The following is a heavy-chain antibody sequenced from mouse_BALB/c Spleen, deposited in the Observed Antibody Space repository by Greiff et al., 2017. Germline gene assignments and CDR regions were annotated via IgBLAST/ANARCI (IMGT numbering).Heavy chain of an antibody. D-gene: IGHD1-1*01. V-gene: IGHV1-62-2*01. CDR1: GYTFTEYT. Sequence: VQLQQSGAELVKPGASVKLSCKASGYTFTEYTIHWVKQRSGQGLEWIGWFYPGSGSIKYNEKFKDKATLTADKSSSTVYMELSRLTSEDSAVYFCARHEEGYYYGIYYFDYWGQGTTLTVSS. CDR3: ARHEEGYYYGIYYFDY. CDR2: FYPGSGSI. J-gene: IGHJ2*01.